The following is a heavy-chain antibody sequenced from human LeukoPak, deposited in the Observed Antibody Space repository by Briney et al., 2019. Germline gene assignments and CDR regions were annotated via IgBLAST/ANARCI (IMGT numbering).Heavy chain of an antibody. CDR3: AKDDAWLRFGE. Sequence: GGSLRLSCAASGFTFSSYSMNWVRQAPGKGLEWVSSISSSSSYIYYADSVKGRFTISRDNAKNSLYLQMNSLRAEDTAVYYCAKDDAWLRFGEWSQGTLVTVSS. CDR1: GFTFSSYS. CDR2: ISSSSSYI. D-gene: IGHD3-10*01. J-gene: IGHJ4*02. V-gene: IGHV3-21*01.